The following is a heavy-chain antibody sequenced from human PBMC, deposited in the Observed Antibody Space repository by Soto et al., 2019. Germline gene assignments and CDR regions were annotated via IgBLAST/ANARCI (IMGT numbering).Heavy chain of an antibody. Sequence: SQTLSLTCAISGYSVSSNSAAWNWIRQSPSRGLEWLGRTYYRSKWYNDYAVSVKSRITINPDTSKNQFSLQLNSVTPEDTAVYYCAREAANVAARPYYFDYWGQGTLVTVSS. CDR3: AREAANVAARPYYFDY. J-gene: IGHJ4*02. D-gene: IGHD1-26*01. CDR1: GYSVSSNSAA. V-gene: IGHV6-1*01. CDR2: TYYRSKWYN.